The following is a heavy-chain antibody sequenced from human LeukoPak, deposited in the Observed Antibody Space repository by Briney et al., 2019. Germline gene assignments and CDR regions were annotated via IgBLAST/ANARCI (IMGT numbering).Heavy chain of an antibody. CDR3: ASLCSGSYPDAFDI. CDR1: GFTFRDYW. J-gene: IGHJ3*02. Sequence: GGSLRLSCAASGFTFRDYWMTWVRQAPGKGLEWVANIKKDGSEKYYVDSVKGRFTISRDNAKNSLYLQMNSLRAEDTAVYYCASLCSGSYPDAFDIWGQGTMVTISS. CDR2: IKKDGSEK. V-gene: IGHV3-7*01. D-gene: IGHD1-26*01.